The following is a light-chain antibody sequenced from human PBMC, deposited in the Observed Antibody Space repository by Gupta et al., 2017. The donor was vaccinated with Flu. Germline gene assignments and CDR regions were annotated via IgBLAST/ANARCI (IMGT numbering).Light chain of an antibody. CDR3: QQYNSYSRT. CDR1: QSISSW. CDR2: KTY. J-gene: IGKJ1*01. V-gene: IGKV1-5*03. Sequence: PPALSASVGDRVTITCRATQSISSWLAWYLQKPGKSPHVLIYKTYNLENGVPSRFSGTGSGTDFTLTISSLQPDDFATYYCQQYNSYSRTFGQGTKLQIK.